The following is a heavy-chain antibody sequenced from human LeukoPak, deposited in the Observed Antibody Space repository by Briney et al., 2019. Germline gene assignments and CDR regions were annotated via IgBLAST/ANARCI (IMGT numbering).Heavy chain of an antibody. J-gene: IGHJ4*02. V-gene: IGHV4-39*07. CDR2: IYYSGST. CDR1: GGSISSSSYY. D-gene: IGHD6-13*01. CDR3: ARYVAAARYFDY. Sequence: SETLSLTCSVSGGSISSSSYYWGWIRQPPGKGLEWIGSIYYSGSTYYNPSLKSRVTISVDTSKNQFSLKLSSVTAADTAVYYCARYVAAARYFDYWGQGTLVTVSS.